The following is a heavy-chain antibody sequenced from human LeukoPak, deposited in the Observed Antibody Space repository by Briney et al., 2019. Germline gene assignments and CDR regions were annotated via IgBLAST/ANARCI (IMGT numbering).Heavy chain of an antibody. Sequence: PSETLSLTCAVSGYSISSGHYWGWIRQPPGKGLEWIGSIYHSGGTYYNPSLKSRVTISVDTSKNQFSLKMKSATAADTAVYYCAGFTPAVDYCSQGTLVTVSS. CDR3: AGFTPAVDY. D-gene: IGHD3-10*01. CDR1: GYSISSGHY. V-gene: IGHV4-38-2*01. J-gene: IGHJ4*02. CDR2: IYHSGGT.